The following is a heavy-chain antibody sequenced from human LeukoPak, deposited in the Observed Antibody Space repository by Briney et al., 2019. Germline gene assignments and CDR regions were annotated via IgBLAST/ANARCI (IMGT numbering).Heavy chain of an antibody. CDR1: GFTFSSYW. CDR3: ARARFTGHAFDI. Sequence: GGSLRLSCAASGFTFSSYWMHWVRQAPGKGLEWVSGISWNSNNIGYADSVKGRFTISRDNAKSSLYLQMNSLRAEDMALYYCARARFTGHAFDIWGQGTMVTVSS. V-gene: IGHV3-9*03. J-gene: IGHJ3*02. CDR2: ISWNSNNI.